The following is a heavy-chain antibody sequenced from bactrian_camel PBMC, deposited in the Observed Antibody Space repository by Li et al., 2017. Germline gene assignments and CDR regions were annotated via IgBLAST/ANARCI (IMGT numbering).Heavy chain of an antibody. J-gene: IGHJ4*01. CDR3: AADLLLMRPLDPSEYKY. V-gene: IGHV3-3*01. Sequence: VQLVESGGESVQAGGSLRLSCEISLYIYSSYCMGWFRQAPGKERAAVAAHYTGTATTYVADSLKGRFAISEDKDKNVLYLQMNNLQPEDTAMYYCAADLLLMRPLDPSEYKYWGQGTQVTVS. D-gene: IGHD1*01. CDR1: LYIYSSYC. CDR2: HYTGTATT.